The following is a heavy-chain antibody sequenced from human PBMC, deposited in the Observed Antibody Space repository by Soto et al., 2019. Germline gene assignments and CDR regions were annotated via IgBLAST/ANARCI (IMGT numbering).Heavy chain of an antibody. CDR2: ISGSGDST. D-gene: IGHD6-19*01. Sequence: EVQLLESGGGLVQPGGSLRLSCAASGFTFSSYAVSWVRQAPGKGLEWVSVISGSGDSTYYANSVKGRFTISRDNSKTTLYLQMTSLRAEETAVYYCSRRSSGWYFDYWGQGTLVTVSS. CDR1: GFTFSSYA. CDR3: SRRSSGWYFDY. V-gene: IGHV3-23*01. J-gene: IGHJ4*02.